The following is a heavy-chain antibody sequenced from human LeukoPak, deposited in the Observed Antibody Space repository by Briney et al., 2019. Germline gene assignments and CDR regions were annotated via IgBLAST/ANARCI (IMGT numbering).Heavy chain of an antibody. J-gene: IGHJ4*02. D-gene: IGHD2-2*01. CDR1: GFTFSSYS. CDR2: ISSSSSHI. V-gene: IGHV3-21*01. Sequence: GGSLRLSCAASGFTFSSYSMNWVRQAPGKGLEWVSSISSSSSHIYYADSVKGRFTISRDNAKNSLYLQMNSLRAEDTAVYYCARGYQYFDYWGQGTLVTVSS. CDR3: ARGYQYFDY.